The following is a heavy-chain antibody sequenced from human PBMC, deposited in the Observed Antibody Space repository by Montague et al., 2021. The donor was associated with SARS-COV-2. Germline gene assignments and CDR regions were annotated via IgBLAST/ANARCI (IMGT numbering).Heavy chain of an antibody. D-gene: IGHD1-14*01. J-gene: IGHJ6*03. Sequence: CAISGDSVSSNSAAWNWIKQSPSRGLEWLGRTYYRSRWFNDYAVSIRSRITINLDTSKNQFSLQLNSVAPEDTAVYYCARATEWRGYYYYYCMDFWGKGTTVTVSS. V-gene: IGHV6-1*01. CDR1: GDSVSSNSAA. CDR3: ARATEWRGYYYYYCMDF. CDR2: TYYRSRWFN.